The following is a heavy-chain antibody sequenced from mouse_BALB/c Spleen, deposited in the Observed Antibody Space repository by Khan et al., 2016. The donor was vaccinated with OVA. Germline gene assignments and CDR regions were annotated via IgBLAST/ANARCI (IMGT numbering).Heavy chain of an antibody. Sequence: VQLKQSGAELARPGASVKMSCKASGYTFTSYTMHWVKQRPGQGLEWIGYINPSNGYTNYNQKFRDKATLTADKSSSTAYMQLCSLTSEYSAVYYCARVGPYHANYGAWFAYWGQGTLVTVSA. J-gene: IGHJ3*01. CDR2: INPSNGYT. V-gene: IGHV1-4*01. CDR3: ARVGPYHANYGAWFAY. D-gene: IGHD2-10*01. CDR1: GYTFTSYT.